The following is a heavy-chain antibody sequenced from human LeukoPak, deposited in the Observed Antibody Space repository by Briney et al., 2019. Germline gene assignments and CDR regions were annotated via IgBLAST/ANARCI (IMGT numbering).Heavy chain of an antibody. CDR1: GFTFSSYW. Sequence: PGGSLRLSCTASGFTFSSYWMHWVRQAPGKGPVWVSRINSDGGTTSFADSVKGRFTISRDNAKNTLYLQMNSLRAEDTAVYYCAKGGSGSYPLIDYWGQGTLVTVSS. CDR2: INSDGGTT. CDR3: AKGGSGSYPLIDY. V-gene: IGHV3-74*01. J-gene: IGHJ4*02. D-gene: IGHD3-10*01.